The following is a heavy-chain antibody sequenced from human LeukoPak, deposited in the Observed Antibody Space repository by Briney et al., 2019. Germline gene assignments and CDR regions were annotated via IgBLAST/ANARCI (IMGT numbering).Heavy chain of an antibody. Sequence: GGSLRLSCAASGFTFSSYSMNWVRQAPGKGLECVSAVVGSGSSTYYADSVTGRFTISRDNSRNTLYLQMNSLRAEDTAVYYCAKDRYYDNSGSYYESGSWGQGTLVTVSS. J-gene: IGHJ5*02. D-gene: IGHD3-22*01. CDR2: VVGSGSST. V-gene: IGHV3-23*01. CDR1: GFTFSSYS. CDR3: AKDRYYDNSGSYYESGS.